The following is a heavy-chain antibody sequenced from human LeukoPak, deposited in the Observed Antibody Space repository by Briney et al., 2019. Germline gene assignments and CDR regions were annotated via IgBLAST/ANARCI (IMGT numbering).Heavy chain of an antibody. Sequence: TGGSLRLSCAASGFTFSSYAMHWVRQAPGKGLEWVAVISYDRSNKYYADSVKGRFTISRDNSKNTLYLQMNSLRAEDTAVYYCARDLAGPPQEAFDIWGQGTMVAVSS. J-gene: IGHJ3*02. CDR1: GFTFSSYA. CDR2: ISYDRSNK. CDR3: ARDLAGPPQEAFDI. V-gene: IGHV3-30-3*01.